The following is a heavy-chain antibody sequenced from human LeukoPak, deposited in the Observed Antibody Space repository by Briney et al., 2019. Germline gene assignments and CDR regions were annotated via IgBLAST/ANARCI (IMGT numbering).Heavy chain of an antibody. CDR2: ISAYNGNT. CDR3: ARDHRYCSSTSCYKDAFDT. J-gene: IGHJ3*02. Sequence: ASVKVSCKASVYTFTSYGISWVRQAPGQGLEWMGWISAYNGNTNYAQKLQGRVTMTTDTSTSTAYMELRSLRSDDTAVYYCARDHRYCSSTSCYKDAFDTWGQGTMVTVSS. CDR1: VYTFTSYG. D-gene: IGHD2-2*02. V-gene: IGHV1-18*01.